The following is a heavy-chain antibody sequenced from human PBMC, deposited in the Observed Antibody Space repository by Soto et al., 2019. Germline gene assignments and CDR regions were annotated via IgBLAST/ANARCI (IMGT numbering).Heavy chain of an antibody. CDR2: INHSGST. Sequence: NPSETLSLTCAVYGGSFSGYYWSWIRQPPGKGLEWIGEINHSGSTNYNPSLKSRVTISVDTSKNQFSLKLSSVTAADTAVYYCASSLHVTQYYYYYMDVWGKGTTVTVSS. V-gene: IGHV4-34*01. J-gene: IGHJ6*03. CDR3: ASSLHVTQYYYYYMDV. D-gene: IGHD3-16*01. CDR1: GGSFSGYY.